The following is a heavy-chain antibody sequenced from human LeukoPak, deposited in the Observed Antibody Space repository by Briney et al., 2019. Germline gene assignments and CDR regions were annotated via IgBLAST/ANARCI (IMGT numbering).Heavy chain of an antibody. CDR3: ARDFHPIVVVPISLGWFDP. D-gene: IGHD2-2*01. J-gene: IGHJ5*02. V-gene: IGHV3-74*01. Sequence: GGSLRLSCAASGFIFSSYWMHWVRQAPGKGLVWVSRINSDGSSTSYADSVRGRFTISRDNAKNTLYLQMNSLRAEDTAVYYCARDFHPIVVVPISLGWFDPWGQGTLVTVSS. CDR2: INSDGSST. CDR1: GFIFSSYW.